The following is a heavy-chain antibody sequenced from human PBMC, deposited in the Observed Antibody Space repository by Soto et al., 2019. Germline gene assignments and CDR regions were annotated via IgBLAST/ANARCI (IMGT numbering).Heavy chain of an antibody. CDR2: ISYGGGTT. CDR3: AKNPGYYYDSTGYHFDY. V-gene: IGHV3-23*01. Sequence: SGFTFSTYSMNWVRQAPGKGLEWVSAISYGGGTTYYADSVKGRFTISRDNSKNTLYLQMNSLRAEDTAVYYCAKNPGYYYDSTGYHFDYWGQGTLVTVSS. D-gene: IGHD3-22*01. J-gene: IGHJ4*02. CDR1: GFTFSTYS.